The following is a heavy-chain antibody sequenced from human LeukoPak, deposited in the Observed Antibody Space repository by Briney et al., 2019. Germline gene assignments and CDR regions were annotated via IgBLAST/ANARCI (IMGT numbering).Heavy chain of an antibody. CDR3: ERRVDTAMGNWFDP. CDR2: VYSSGDT. V-gene: IGHV4-59*08. J-gene: IGHJ5*02. D-gene: IGHD5-18*01. Sequence: PSETLSLTSSVSGGSISSYYWSWIRQSPGKGLEWIASVYSSGDTFYNPSLKSRVTISVDSSKNQFSLKVNSVTAADTAVYYCERRVDTAMGNWFDPWGQGTLVTVSS. CDR1: GGSISSYY.